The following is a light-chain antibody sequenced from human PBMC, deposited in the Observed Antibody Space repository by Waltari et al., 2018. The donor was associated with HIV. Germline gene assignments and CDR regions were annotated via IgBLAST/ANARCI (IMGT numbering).Light chain of an antibody. Sequence: QSVLTQPPSMSGAPGQRVTISCTGSSSNIGAGYDVNWYRQLPGTAPTLLIDGDNNRPSGVPDRFSVSTSGTSASLAITGLQAEDEADYYCQSFDSTLRGSMFGGGTKLTVL. CDR1: SSNIGAGYD. CDR2: GDN. J-gene: IGLJ3*02. CDR3: QSFDSTLRGSM. V-gene: IGLV1-40*01.